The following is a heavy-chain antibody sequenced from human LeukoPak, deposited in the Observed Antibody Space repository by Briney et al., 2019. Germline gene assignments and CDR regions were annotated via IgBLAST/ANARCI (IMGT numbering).Heavy chain of an antibody. Sequence: QAGGSLRLSCAASGFTFSSYSMNWVRQAPGKGLEWVSYISSSSSTIYYADSVKGRFTISRDNAKNSLYLQMNSLRAEDTAVYYCARDTQGFDYWGQGTLVTVSS. V-gene: IGHV3-48*04. CDR1: GFTFSSYS. J-gene: IGHJ4*02. CDR2: ISSSSSTI. CDR3: ARDTQGFDY.